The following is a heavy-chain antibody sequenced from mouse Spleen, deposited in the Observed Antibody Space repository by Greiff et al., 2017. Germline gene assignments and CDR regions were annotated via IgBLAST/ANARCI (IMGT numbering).Heavy chain of an antibody. CDR2: IYPGDGDT. CDR1: GYAFSSYW. V-gene: IGHV1-80*01. J-gene: IGHJ3*01. D-gene: IGHD1-1*01. Sequence: QVQLQQSGAELVRPGSSVKISCKASGYAFSSYWMNWVKQRPGQGLEWIGQIYPGDGDTNYNGKFKGKATLTADKSSSTAYMQLSSLTSEDSAVYFCARCYGSSYKSWFAYWGQGTLVTVSA. CDR3: ARCYGSSYKSWFAY.